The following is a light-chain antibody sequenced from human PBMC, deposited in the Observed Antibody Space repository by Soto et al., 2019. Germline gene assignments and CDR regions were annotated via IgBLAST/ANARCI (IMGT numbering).Light chain of an antibody. CDR3: RQSHGIPYT. CDR1: QTISTY. J-gene: IGKJ2*01. CDR2: AAS. V-gene: IGKV1-39*01. Sequence: DIQMPQPPSSLSASVGDRVTITCRASQTISTYLNWYQQKPGKAPKLLIYAASPLQSGVPLRFRGSGPGAYFTLTIDSLQPEDFATYYCRQSHGIPYTLGQGTKLEIK.